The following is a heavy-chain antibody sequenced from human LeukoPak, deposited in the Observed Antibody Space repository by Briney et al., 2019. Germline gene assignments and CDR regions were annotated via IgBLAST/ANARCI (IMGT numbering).Heavy chain of an antibody. V-gene: IGHV3-7*04. J-gene: IGHJ4*02. CDR1: GFTFSNFW. Sequence: GGSLRLSCAASGFTFSNFWMSCVRQAPGRGLEWVANIHPEGNEKYHVDSVKGRFTISRDNTKNSLFLQMDGLRVEDTAVYYCARGDDFSGDYWGQGTLVTVSS. D-gene: IGHD2-21*02. CDR2: IHPEGNEK. CDR3: ARGDDFSGDY.